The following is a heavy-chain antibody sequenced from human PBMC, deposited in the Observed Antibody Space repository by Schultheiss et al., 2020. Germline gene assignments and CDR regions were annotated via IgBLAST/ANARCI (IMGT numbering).Heavy chain of an antibody. V-gene: IGHV3-30*04. D-gene: IGHD6-13*01. CDR2: ISYDGSNK. Sequence: GGSLRLSCAASGFTFSSYAMHWVRQAPGKGLEWVAVISYDGSNKYYADSVKGRFTISRDNSKNTLYLQMNSLRAEDTAVYYCARDGGAAAGTLWGQGTLVTVSS. CDR1: GFTFSSYA. CDR3: ARDGGAAAGTL. J-gene: IGHJ4*02.